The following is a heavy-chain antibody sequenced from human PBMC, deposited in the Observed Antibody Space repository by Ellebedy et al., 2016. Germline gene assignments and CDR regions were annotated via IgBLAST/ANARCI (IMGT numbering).Heavy chain of an antibody. CDR1: GFTFSSYA. V-gene: IGHV3-23*01. J-gene: IGHJ4*02. CDR2: ISGSGGST. D-gene: IGHD2-2*01. Sequence: GESLKISXAASGFTFSSYAMSWVRQAPGKGLEWVSVISGSGGSTYYADSVKGRFTISRDNSKNTLYLQMNSLRAEDTAVYYCVGSPWGSTSPGPDYWGQGTLVTVSS. CDR3: VGSPWGSTSPGPDY.